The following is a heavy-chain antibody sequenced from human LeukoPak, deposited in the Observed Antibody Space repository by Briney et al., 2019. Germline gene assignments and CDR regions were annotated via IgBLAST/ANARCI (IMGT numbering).Heavy chain of an antibody. D-gene: IGHD3-3*01. CDR2: IKQDGSEK. J-gene: IGHJ6*03. CDR3: ARDYAHYDFWSGYSANYYYYMDV. V-gene: IGHV3-7*01. Sequence: GGSLRLSCAASGFTFSSYWMSWVRQAPGKGLEWVANIKQDGSEKFYVDSVKGRFTISRDNAKNSLYLQMNSLRAEDTAVYYCARDYAHYDFWSGYSANYYYYMDVWGKGTTVTVSS. CDR1: GFTFSSYW.